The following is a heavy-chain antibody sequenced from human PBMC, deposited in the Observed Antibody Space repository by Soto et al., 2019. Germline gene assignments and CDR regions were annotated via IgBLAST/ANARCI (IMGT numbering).Heavy chain of an antibody. D-gene: IGHD2-15*01. CDR2: ISFSQST. CDR1: GGSVDTDVYY. J-gene: IGHJ4*02. V-gene: IGHV4-30-4*01. CDR3: ARGRGITPDFFNY. Sequence: PSETLSLTCTLAGGSVDTDVYYWAWIREHPGKGLEWIGYISFSQSTSYNLSLESRLTISIATSKHQFSLHLNSVSAADPTVYFCARGRGITPDFFNYWGQGTLVTVSS.